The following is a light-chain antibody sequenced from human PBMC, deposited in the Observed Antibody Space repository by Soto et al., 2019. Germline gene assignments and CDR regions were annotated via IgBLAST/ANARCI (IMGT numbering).Light chain of an antibody. CDR2: DTS. CDR1: QSVGRTD. CDR3: HQYGRSPPWT. V-gene: IGKV3-20*01. Sequence: EIVLTQSPGTLSLSPGERASLSCRASQSVGRTDLAWYQQKAGQAPRLLIYDTSSRATGIPDRFSASGSGTDFSLIISRREPEDFAMYYCHQYGRSPPWTFGQGTKLEIK. J-gene: IGKJ1*01.